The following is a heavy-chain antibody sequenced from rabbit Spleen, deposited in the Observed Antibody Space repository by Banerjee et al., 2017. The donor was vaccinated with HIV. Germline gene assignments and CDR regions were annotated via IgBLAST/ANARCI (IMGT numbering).Heavy chain of an antibody. D-gene: IGHD2-1*01. CDR1: GFSFSDRDV. Sequence: QEQLVESGGGLVKPEGSLTLTCKASGFSFSDRDVMCWVRQAPGKGLEWISCIAGSSSGFTYSATWATGRFTISRDNAQNTVFLQMTSLTAADTATYFCVRDIGYDDYSEKGYFNLWGPGTLVTVS. J-gene: IGHJ4*01. CDR2: IAGSSSGFT. V-gene: IGHV1S45*01. CDR3: VRDIGYDDYSEKGYFNL.